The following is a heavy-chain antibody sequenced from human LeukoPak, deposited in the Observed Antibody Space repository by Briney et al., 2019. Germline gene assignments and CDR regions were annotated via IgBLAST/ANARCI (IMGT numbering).Heavy chain of an antibody. CDR1: GGTFSSYA. Sequence: ASVKVSCKASGGTFSSYAISWVRQAPGQGLEWMGGIIPIFGTANYAQKFQGRVTITADESTSTAYMELSSLRSEDTAVYYCATQTRLNYRPPPHYYHYMDVWGKGTTVTVSS. CDR2: IIPIFGTA. D-gene: IGHD1-7*01. V-gene: IGHV1-69*13. J-gene: IGHJ6*03. CDR3: ATQTRLNYRPPPHYYHYMDV.